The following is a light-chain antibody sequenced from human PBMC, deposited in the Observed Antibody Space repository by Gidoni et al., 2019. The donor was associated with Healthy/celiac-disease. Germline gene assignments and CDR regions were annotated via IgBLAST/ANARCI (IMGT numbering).Light chain of an antibody. CDR3: QQYGSSPLT. Sequence: EIGLTQSPGTLSLSPGERATLSCRASQRVSSSYLAWYQQKPGQAPRLLIYGASSRATGIPDRFSGSGSGTDFTLTISRLEPEDFAVYYCQQYGSSPLTFGQGTKVEIK. CDR1: QRVSSSY. J-gene: IGKJ1*01. CDR2: GAS. V-gene: IGKV3-20*01.